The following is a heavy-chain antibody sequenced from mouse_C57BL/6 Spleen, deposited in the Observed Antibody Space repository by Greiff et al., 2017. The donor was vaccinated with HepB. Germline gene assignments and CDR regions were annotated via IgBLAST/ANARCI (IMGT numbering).Heavy chain of an antibody. CDR2: IYPGDGDT. Sequence: VQLQESGPELVKPGASVKISCKASGYAFSSSWMNWVKQRPGKGLEWIGRIYPGDGDTNYNGKFKGKATLTADKSSSTAYMQLSSLTSEDSAVYFCARNERYFDVWGTGTTVTVSS. CDR3: ARNERYFDV. J-gene: IGHJ1*03. CDR1: GYAFSSSW. V-gene: IGHV1-82*01.